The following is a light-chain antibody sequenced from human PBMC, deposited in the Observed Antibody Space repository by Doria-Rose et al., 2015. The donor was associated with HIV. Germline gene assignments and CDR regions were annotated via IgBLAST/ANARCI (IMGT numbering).Light chain of an antibody. CDR3: NSYTASGHVV. V-gene: IGLV2-14*03. J-gene: IGLJ2*01. CDR1: SSDLSGYNS. CDR2: DVI. Sequence: SGSPGQSITISCKGTSSDLSGYNSVSWYQQYPGKAPKVIIYDVIRRPSDVSYRFPASKSGNTASLTISGLQPEDEAYYYCNSYTASGHVVFGGGTKLTVL.